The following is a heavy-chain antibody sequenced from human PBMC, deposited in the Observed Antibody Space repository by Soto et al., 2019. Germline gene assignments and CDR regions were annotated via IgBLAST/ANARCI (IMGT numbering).Heavy chain of an antibody. CDR2: IKEDGSEK. CDR1: GLTFSRYW. V-gene: IGHV3-7*03. J-gene: IGHJ4*02. Sequence: GGSRRLCWAASGLTFSRYWLTWVRQAPGKGLGCVANIKEDGSEKYYVDSVKGRFTTSRDNAKNSLYLQMNSLRAEDTAVYYCARIVSGRDSGESIDDWGQATLVTGS. D-gene: IGHD1-26*01. CDR3: ARIVSGRDSGESIDD.